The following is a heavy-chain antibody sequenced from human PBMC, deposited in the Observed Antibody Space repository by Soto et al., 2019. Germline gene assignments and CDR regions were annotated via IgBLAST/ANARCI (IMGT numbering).Heavy chain of an antibody. CDR1: GFTFSTYA. Sequence: QVQLVASGGGVVQPGRSLRLSCAASGFTFSTYAMHWVRQAPGKGLEWVALISYDGSNKYYADSVKGRLTISRDNSKNTLYVQMNSLRAEDTAVYYCASDMTTVVTPVGYFDLWGRGTLVTVSS. D-gene: IGHD4-17*01. J-gene: IGHJ2*01. V-gene: IGHV3-30-3*01. CDR3: ASDMTTVVTPVGYFDL. CDR2: ISYDGSNK.